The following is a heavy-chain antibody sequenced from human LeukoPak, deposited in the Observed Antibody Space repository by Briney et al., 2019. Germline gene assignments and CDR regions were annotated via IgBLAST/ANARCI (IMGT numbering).Heavy chain of an antibody. D-gene: IGHD2-15*01. V-gene: IGHV3-21*01. Sequence: GGSLRLSCATSGFTFSTYSMNWVRQAPGKGLEWVSSISSSSSYIYYADSVKGRFTISRDNAKNSLYLQMNSLRAEDTAVYYCARDRICSGGSCFSDYWGQGTLVTVSS. CDR3: ARDRICSGGSCFSDY. CDR2: ISSSSSYI. CDR1: GFTFSTYS. J-gene: IGHJ4*02.